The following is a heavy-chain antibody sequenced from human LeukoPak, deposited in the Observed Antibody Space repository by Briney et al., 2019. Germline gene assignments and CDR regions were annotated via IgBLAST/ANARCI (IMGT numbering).Heavy chain of an antibody. J-gene: IGHJ4*02. CDR2: IYHSGST. V-gene: IGHV4-30-2*01. D-gene: IGHD3-22*01. CDR3: ARALGGGYYDSSLHGDRIDY. Sequence: SQTLSLTCTVSGGSISSGGYYWSWIRQPPGKGLEWIGYIYHSGSTYYNPSLKSRVTISVDRSKNQFSLKLSSVTAADTAVYYCARALGGGYYDSSLHGDRIDYWGQGTLVTVSS. CDR1: GGSISSGGYY.